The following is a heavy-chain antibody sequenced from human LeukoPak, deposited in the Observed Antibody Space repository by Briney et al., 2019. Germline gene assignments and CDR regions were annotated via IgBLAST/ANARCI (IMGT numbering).Heavy chain of an antibody. CDR3: ARDLDYRHVLDY. CDR1: GYTFTNYG. V-gene: IGHV1-18*01. D-gene: IGHD4-11*01. J-gene: IGHJ4*02. Sequence: ASVKVSCKVSGYTFTNYGISWVRQAPGQGLEWMGWISVYNGNTNYAQKLQGRVTMTRDTSISTAYMELSRLRSDDTAVYYCARDLDYRHVLDYWGQGTLVTVSS. CDR2: ISVYNGNT.